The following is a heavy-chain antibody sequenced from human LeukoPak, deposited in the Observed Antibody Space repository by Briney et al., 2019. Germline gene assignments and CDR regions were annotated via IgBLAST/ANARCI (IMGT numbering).Heavy chain of an antibody. CDR1: GYSISSGYY. CDR2: ISHSGST. CDR3: ARDSGYYDFWSGYFLSATPGGGFDP. J-gene: IGHJ5*02. V-gene: IGHV4-38-2*02. Sequence: KASETLSFTCSVSGYSISSGYYWGWIRQPPGKGLEWIGSISHSGSTYYNPSLKSRVTISVDTSKNQFSLNLSSVAAADTAVYYCARDSGYYDFWSGYFLSATPGGGFDPWGQGTLVTVSS. D-gene: IGHD3-3*01.